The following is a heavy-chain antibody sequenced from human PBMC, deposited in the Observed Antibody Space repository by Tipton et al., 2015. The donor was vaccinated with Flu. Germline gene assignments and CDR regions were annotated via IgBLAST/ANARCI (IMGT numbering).Heavy chain of an antibody. V-gene: IGHV6-1*01. CDR2: TFYRSAWHN. Sequence: VKPSQTLSLTCAISGDSVSSNSAAWSWIRQSPSRGLEWLGRTFYRSAWHNNSAVSVKSRITINADTSKNQFSLQLSSVTPEDTAVYYCGRDMGSSGYAHAFDYWGQGILVTVSS. CDR1: GDSVSSNSAA. J-gene: IGHJ4*02. D-gene: IGHD3-22*01. CDR3: GRDMGSSGYAHAFDY.